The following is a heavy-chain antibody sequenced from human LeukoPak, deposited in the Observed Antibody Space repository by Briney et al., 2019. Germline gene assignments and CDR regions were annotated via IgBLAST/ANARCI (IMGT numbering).Heavy chain of an antibody. V-gene: IGHV3-33*01. CDR3: ARAVGPYDY. Sequence: PGRSLRLSCAASGFTFSTYGMHWVRQAPGKGLEWVAVIWYDGGIKYYADSVKGRFTISRDNSKDTLFLQMNNLRAEDTATYYCARAVGPYDYWGQGTPVTVSS. CDR2: IWYDGGIK. CDR1: GFTFSTYG. D-gene: IGHD3-10*01. J-gene: IGHJ4*02.